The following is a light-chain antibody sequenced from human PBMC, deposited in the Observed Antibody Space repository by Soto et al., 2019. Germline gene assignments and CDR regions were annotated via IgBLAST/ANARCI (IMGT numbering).Light chain of an antibody. CDR1: QSVLYSSNNKDY. J-gene: IGKJ4*01. V-gene: IGKV4-1*01. CDR3: QQYYSTPLT. CDR2: WAS. Sequence: DIVMTQSPDSLAVSLGERTTINCKSSQSVLYSSNNKDYLAWYQQKPGQPPKLLLYWASTRESGVPDRFSGSGSGTDFTLTISRLQAEDVAVYYCQQYYSTPLTFGGGTKLDIK.